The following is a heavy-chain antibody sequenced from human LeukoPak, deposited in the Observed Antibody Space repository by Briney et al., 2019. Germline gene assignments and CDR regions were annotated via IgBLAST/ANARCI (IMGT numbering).Heavy chain of an antibody. V-gene: IGHV4-59*01. CDR1: GGSMSSYY. J-gene: IGHJ4*02. CDR3: ARGSVYFDS. CDR2: ISYTGST. Sequence: SETLSLTCTVSGGSMSSYYVSWIRQPPGKGLEWIGYISYTGSTDYNPSLTSRVTISVDISKNQFSLKVSSVTAADTAVYYCARGSVYFDSWGQGTLVTASS.